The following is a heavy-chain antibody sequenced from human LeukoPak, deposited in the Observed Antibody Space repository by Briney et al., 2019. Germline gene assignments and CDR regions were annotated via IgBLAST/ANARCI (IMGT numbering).Heavy chain of an antibody. CDR1: GFTFSTYS. CDR3: AKGASIVGAMSTNWFDP. Sequence: GGSLRLSCAASGFTFSTYSMNWVRQAPGKGLEWISYISSSSSTIYYADSVKGRFTISRDNAKNSLYLQMNSLRAEDTAVYYCAKGASIVGAMSTNWFDPWGQGTLVTVSS. V-gene: IGHV3-48*01. J-gene: IGHJ5*02. CDR2: ISSSSSTI. D-gene: IGHD1-26*01.